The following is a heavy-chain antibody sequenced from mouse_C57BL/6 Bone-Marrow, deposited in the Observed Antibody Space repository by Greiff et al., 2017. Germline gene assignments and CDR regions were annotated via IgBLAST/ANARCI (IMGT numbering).Heavy chain of an antibody. Sequence: VQLQQSGAELARPGASVKLSCKASGYTFTSYGISWVKQRTGQGLEWIGEIYPRSGNTYYNEKFKGKATLTADKSSSTAYMELRSLTSEDSAVXFCAREGMGLRLYAMDYWGQGTSVTVSS. D-gene: IGHD1-1*01. V-gene: IGHV1-81*01. J-gene: IGHJ4*01. CDR3: AREGMGLRLYAMDY. CDR2: IYPRSGNT. CDR1: GYTFTSYG.